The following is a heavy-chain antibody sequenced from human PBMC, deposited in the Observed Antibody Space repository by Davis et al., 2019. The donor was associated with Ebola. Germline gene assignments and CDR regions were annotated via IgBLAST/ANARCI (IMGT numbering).Heavy chain of an antibody. CDR1: GGSFGGYY. CDR2: INDSGNT. D-gene: IGHD2-15*01. CDR3: ARGLYSGAFDI. J-gene: IGHJ3*02. V-gene: IGHV4-34*01. Sequence: SETLSLTCAVYGGSFGGYYWTWIRQPPGKGLEWIGQINDSGNTNYNPSLRSRVTMSVDTSKNQFSLKLSSVTAADAAMYYCARGLYSGAFDIWGQGTMVTVSS.